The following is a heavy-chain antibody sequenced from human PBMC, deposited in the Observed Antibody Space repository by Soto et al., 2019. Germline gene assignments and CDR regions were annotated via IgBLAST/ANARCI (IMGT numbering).Heavy chain of an antibody. CDR3: ARYSSNWFQTEGMDV. V-gene: IGHV4-4*07. J-gene: IGHJ6*02. CDR2: IDTSGNT. D-gene: IGHD6-13*01. Sequence: SETLSLTCTVSGGSISTYYWSWIRQPAGKGLEWIGRIDTSGNTNYNPSLKSRVTMSVDTSKKQFSLKLASVTAAETAVYYCARYSSNWFQTEGMDVWGQGTTVTVSS. CDR1: GGSISTYY.